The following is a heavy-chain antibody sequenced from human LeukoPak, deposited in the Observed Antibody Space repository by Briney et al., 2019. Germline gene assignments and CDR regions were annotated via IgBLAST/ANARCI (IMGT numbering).Heavy chain of an antibody. CDR3: ARDLSRKVGATFDY. CDR1: GFTFSSYA. V-gene: IGHV3-30*01. J-gene: IGHJ4*02. Sequence: PGGSLRLSCAASGFTFSSYAMHWVRQAPGKGLEWVAVISYDGSNKYYADSVKGRFTISRDNSKNTLYLQMNSLRAEDTAVYYCARDLSRKVGATFDYWGQGTLVTVSS. D-gene: IGHD1-26*01. CDR2: ISYDGSNK.